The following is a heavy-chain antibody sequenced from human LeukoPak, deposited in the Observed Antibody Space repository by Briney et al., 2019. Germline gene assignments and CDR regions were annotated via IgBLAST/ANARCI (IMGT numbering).Heavy chain of an antibody. J-gene: IGHJ3*02. D-gene: IGHD2-15*01. CDR3: VRAGGTRGYDI. Sequence: GGSLRLSCAVSGFTFSDHRMDWVRQVPGKGLQWVGRSTDKLYSYTTEYAASVKGRFTISRADSENSLYLQMNSLKTEDTAVYCCVRAGGTRGYDIWGQGTMVSVSS. CDR2: STDKLYSYTT. V-gene: IGHV3-72*01. CDR1: GFTFSDHR.